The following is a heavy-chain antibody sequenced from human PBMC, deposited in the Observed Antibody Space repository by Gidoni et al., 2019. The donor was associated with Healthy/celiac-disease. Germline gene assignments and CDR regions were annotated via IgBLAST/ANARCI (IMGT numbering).Heavy chain of an antibody. J-gene: IGHJ3*02. CDR3: ARELSPMPRYWSSTSCEGGTDAFDI. CDR1: GGTFSSYA. V-gene: IGHV1-69*01. CDR2: IIPIFGTA. Sequence: QVPLVQSGAEVKQPGYSVKVSCKASGGTFSSYAISWGRQAPVQGLEWMGGIIPIFGTANYAQKFQGRVTITADESTSTAYMELSSLRSEDTAVYYCARELSPMPRYWSSTSCEGGTDAFDIWGQGTMVTVSS. D-gene: IGHD2-2*01.